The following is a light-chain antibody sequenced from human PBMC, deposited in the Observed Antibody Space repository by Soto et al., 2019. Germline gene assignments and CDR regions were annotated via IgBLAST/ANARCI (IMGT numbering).Light chain of an antibody. Sequence: DIPMTQSPSSLSASVGDRVTITCRASQNIAIFLNWYHQKPGRDPNLLIYGASTLQNGVPSRFSGSGSGTDFSLTISSLQPEDFGTYYCQQSYSAPPLTFGAGTKVDIK. CDR2: GAS. CDR1: QNIAIF. J-gene: IGKJ4*01. CDR3: QQSYSAPPLT. V-gene: IGKV1-39*01.